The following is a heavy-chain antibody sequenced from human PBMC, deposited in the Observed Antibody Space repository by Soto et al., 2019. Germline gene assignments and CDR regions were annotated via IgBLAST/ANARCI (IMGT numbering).Heavy chain of an antibody. V-gene: IGHV3-23*01. CDR1: GFTFSSYA. CDR2: ISGSGGST. Sequence: GGSLRLSCAASGFTFSSYAMSWVRQAPGKWLEWVSAISGSGGSTYYADSVKGRFTISRDNSKNTLYLQMNSLRAEDTAVYYCAKDLEAYYYGSGSLGVMDVWGKGTTVTVSS. D-gene: IGHD3-10*01. CDR3: AKDLEAYYYGSGSLGVMDV. J-gene: IGHJ6*03.